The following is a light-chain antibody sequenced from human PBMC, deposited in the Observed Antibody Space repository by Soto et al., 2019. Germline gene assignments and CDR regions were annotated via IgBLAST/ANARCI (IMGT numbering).Light chain of an antibody. CDR2: AAS. J-gene: IGKJ2*01. V-gene: IGKV1-27*01. CDR1: QGISHY. Sequence: DIQMTQSPSSLSASVGDRVTITCRASQGISHYLAWYQQKPGKVPKLLIYAASTLQSGVPSRFSGSGSGTDFTLTISSLQPEDVATYYCQKYNSAPPTFGQGTKLEIK. CDR3: QKYNSAPPT.